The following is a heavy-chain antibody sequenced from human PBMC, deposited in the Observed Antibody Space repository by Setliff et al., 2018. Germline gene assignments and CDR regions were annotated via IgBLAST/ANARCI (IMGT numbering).Heavy chain of an antibody. CDR2: IRSKAYGGTT. D-gene: IGHD6-19*01. J-gene: IGHJ4*02. CDR3: TRASSIAVAGSSI. V-gene: IGHV3-49*04. CDR1: GFTFGDYA. Sequence: LRLSCTASGFTFGDYAMSWVRQAPGKGLEWVGFIRSKAYGGTTEYAASVKGRFTISRDDSKSIAYLQMNSLKTEDTAVFYCTRASSIAVAGSSIWGQGTLVTVSS.